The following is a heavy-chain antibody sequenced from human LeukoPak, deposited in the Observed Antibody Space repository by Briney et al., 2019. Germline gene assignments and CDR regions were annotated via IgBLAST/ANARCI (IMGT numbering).Heavy chain of an antibody. J-gene: IGHJ4*02. Sequence: SETLSLTCTVSGGSISSSSYYWGWIRQPPGKGLEWIGSIYYSGSTYYNPSLKSRVTISVDTSKSQFSLKLSSVTAADTAVYYCARMGPRIAVAVPFDYWGQGTLVTVSS. CDR3: ARMGPRIAVAVPFDY. CDR1: GGSISSSSYY. V-gene: IGHV4-39*01. CDR2: IYYSGST. D-gene: IGHD6-19*01.